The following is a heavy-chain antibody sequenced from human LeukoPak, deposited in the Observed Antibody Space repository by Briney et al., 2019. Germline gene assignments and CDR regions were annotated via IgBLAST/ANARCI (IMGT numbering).Heavy chain of an antibody. D-gene: IGHD7-27*01. Sequence: GGSLRLSCAASGFTFSSYWMNWVRQAPGKGLEWVANMKQDGSEKYYVDSVKGRFSISRDNAKNSLYLQMDSLRAEDTAVYYCARDFNWGIFDYWGQGILVTVSS. CDR3: ARDFNWGIFDY. CDR1: GFTFSSYW. CDR2: MKQDGSEK. J-gene: IGHJ4*02. V-gene: IGHV3-7*01.